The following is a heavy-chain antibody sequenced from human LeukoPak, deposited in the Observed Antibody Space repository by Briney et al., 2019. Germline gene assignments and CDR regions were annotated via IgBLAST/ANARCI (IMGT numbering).Heavy chain of an antibody. CDR1: GFTFSSYA. V-gene: IGHV3-30-3*01. Sequence: GGSLRLSCAASGFTFSSYAMHWVRQAPGKGLEWVAVISYDGSNKYYADSVKGRFTISRDNSKNTLYLQMNSLRAEDTAVYYCAGSDRYSFFSHYLSLDYWGQGTLVTVSS. CDR2: ISYDGSNK. J-gene: IGHJ4*02. D-gene: IGHD5-18*01. CDR3: AGSDRYSFFSHYLSLDY.